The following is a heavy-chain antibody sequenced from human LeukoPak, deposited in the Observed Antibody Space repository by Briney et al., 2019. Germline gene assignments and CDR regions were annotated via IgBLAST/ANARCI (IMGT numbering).Heavy chain of an antibody. CDR2: INAGNGDT. J-gene: IGHJ4*02. CDR1: GYTFSNYA. CDR3: ARGGYYYDSSGYFPFDY. V-gene: IGHV1-3*01. Sequence: ASVKVSCKASGYTFSNYAIHWVRQAPGQGLEWMGWINAGNGDTKYSQNLQGRVTITRDTSASIVYMELSSLRSEDTAVYYCARGGYYYDSSGYFPFDYWGQGTLVTVSS. D-gene: IGHD3-22*01.